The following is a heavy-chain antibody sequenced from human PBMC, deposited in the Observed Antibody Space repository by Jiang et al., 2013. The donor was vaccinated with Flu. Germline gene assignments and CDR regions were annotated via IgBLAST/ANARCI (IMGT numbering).Heavy chain of an antibody. CDR2: IRDKANSYTT. Sequence: VQLLESGGGLVQPGGSLRLSCAASGFTFSDHYMDWVRQAPGKGLEWVGRIRDKANSYTTEYAASVKDRFTVSRDDSKNSLYLQMNSLKTEDTAVYYCTRGASSSCSSTSCYLYYYGMDVWGQGTTVTVSS. D-gene: IGHD2-2*01. CDR3: TRGASSSCSSTSCYLYYYGMDV. CDR1: GFTFSDHY. J-gene: IGHJ6*02. V-gene: IGHV3-72*01.